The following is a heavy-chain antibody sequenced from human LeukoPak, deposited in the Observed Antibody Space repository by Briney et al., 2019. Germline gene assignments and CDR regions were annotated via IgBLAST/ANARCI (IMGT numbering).Heavy chain of an antibody. CDR1: GFTFSSYG. V-gene: IGHV3-33*01. CDR2: IWYDGSNK. D-gene: IGHD3-10*01. J-gene: IGHJ5*02. Sequence: GRSLRLSCAASGFTFSSYGMHWVRQAPGKGLEWVAVIWYDGSNKYYADSVKGRFTISRDNSKNTLYLQMNSLRDEDTAVYYCARGAYYYGSGSFDNWFDPWGQGTLVTVSS. CDR3: ARGAYYYGSGSFDNWFDP.